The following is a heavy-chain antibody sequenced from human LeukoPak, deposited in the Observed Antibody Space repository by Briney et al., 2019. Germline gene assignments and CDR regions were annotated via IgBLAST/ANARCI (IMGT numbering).Heavy chain of an antibody. V-gene: IGHV3-30*19. CDR1: GFTFSSYG. D-gene: IGHD1-7*01. Sequence: GGSLRLSCAASGFTFSSYGMHWVRQAPGKGLEWVAVIWYDGSNKYYADSVKGRLTISRDNSKNTLYLQMNSLRAEDTAVYYCARAPAELDAFDIWGQGTMVTVSS. CDR2: IWYDGSNK. CDR3: ARAPAELDAFDI. J-gene: IGHJ3*02.